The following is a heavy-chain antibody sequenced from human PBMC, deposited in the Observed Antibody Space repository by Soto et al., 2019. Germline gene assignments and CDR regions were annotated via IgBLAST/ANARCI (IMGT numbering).Heavy chain of an antibody. CDR2: ISAYNGNT. Sequence: QVQLVQSGAEVKKPGASVKVSCKASGYTFTSYGISWVRQTPGQGLEWMGWISAYNGNTNYAQKLQGRVTMTTDTSTSTAYMELRSLRSDDTAVYYCARDYYDILTGQETRDYWGQGTLVTVSS. V-gene: IGHV1-18*01. J-gene: IGHJ4*02. CDR3: ARDYYDILTGQETRDY. D-gene: IGHD3-9*01. CDR1: GYTFTSYG.